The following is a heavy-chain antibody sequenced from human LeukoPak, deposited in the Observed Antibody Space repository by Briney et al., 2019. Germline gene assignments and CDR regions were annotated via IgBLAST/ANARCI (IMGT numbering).Heavy chain of an antibody. CDR3: ARSDYDFWIGRANWFDP. CDR2: IYYSGST. CDR1: GGSISSYY. Sequence: SETLSLTCTVSGGSISSYYWSWIRQPPGKGLEWIGYIYYSGSTNYNPSLKSRVTISVDTSKNQFSLKLSSVTAADTAVYYCARSDYDFWIGRANWFDPWGQGTLVTVSS. D-gene: IGHD3-3*01. J-gene: IGHJ5*02. V-gene: IGHV4-59*01.